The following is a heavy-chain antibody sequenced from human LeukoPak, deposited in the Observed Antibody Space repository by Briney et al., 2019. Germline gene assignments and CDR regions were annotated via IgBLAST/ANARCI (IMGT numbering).Heavy chain of an antibody. CDR3: ARGSGSYPF. D-gene: IGHD1-26*01. CDR2: TSGSGSNI. CDR1: GFTFSSYA. Sequence: PGGSLRLSCAASGFTFSSYAMGWVRQAPGKGLEWVSATSGSGSNIYYADSVKGRFTMSSDNSKNTLYLQMNSLRAEDTAVYYCARGSGSYPFWGQGTLVTVSS. V-gene: IGHV3-23*01. J-gene: IGHJ4*02.